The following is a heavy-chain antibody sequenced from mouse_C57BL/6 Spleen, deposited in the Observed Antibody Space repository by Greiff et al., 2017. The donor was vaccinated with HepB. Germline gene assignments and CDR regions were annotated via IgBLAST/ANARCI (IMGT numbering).Heavy chain of an antibody. V-gene: IGHV5-6*01. J-gene: IGHJ2*01. CDR3: ARRGYSNYAFDY. CDR2: ISSGGSYT. Sequence: EVQRVESGGDLVKPGGSLKLSCAASGFTFSSYGMSWVRQTPDKRLEWVATISSGGSYTYYPDSVKGRFTISRDNAKNTRYLQMSSLKSEDTAMYYCARRGYSNYAFDYWGQGTTLTVSS. D-gene: IGHD2-5*01. CDR1: GFTFSSYG.